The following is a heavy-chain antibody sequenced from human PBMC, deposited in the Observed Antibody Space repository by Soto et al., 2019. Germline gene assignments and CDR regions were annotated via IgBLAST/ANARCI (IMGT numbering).Heavy chain of an antibody. V-gene: IGHV3-30*03. CDR2: ISHDGQNQ. Sequence: QVQLVESGGGVVPPGRSLKLSCIASGLAFGSHGMHWVRQVSGKGLEWVAVISHDGQNQYYRESVKGRLTISRDNSKNSLFLEVHSLRVEDTAVYYCARERADIVVAPVATSGMDVWGQGTAVTVSS. J-gene: IGHJ6*02. D-gene: IGHD2-2*01. CDR1: GLAFGSHG. CDR3: ARERADIVVAPVATSGMDV.